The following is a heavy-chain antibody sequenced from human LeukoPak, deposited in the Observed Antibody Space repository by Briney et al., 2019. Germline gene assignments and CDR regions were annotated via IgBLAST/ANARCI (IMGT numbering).Heavy chain of an antibody. D-gene: IGHD2-21*02. V-gene: IGHV1-2*02. CDR1: GYTFTGYY. J-gene: IGHJ1*01. CDR3: ARDYCGGDCYPIWRFQH. Sequence: GASVKVSCKASGYTFTGYYMHWVRQAPGQGLEWMGWINPNSGGTNYAQKFQGRVTMTRDTSISTAYMELSRLRSDDTAVYYCARDYCGGDCYPIWRFQHWGQGTLVTVSS. CDR2: INPNSGGT.